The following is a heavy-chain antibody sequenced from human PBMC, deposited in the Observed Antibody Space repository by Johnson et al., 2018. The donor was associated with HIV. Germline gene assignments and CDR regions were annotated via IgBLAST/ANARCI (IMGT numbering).Heavy chain of an antibody. CDR2: IYSDGST. CDR3: ARDPREGWPGAFDI. V-gene: IGHV3-66*01. CDR1: GFTVSGNY. J-gene: IGHJ3*02. D-gene: IGHD6-19*01. Sequence: VRLVESGGGLVQPGWSLRLSCAASGFTVSGNYMNWVRQAPGKGLEWVSVIYSDGSTYYADYVKGRFTISRDKSKNTLYLQMNSLRAEDTAVYYCARDPREGWPGAFDIWGQGTMVTVSS.